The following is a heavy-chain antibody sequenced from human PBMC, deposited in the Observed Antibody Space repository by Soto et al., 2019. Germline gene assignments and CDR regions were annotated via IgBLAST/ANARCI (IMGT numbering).Heavy chain of an antibody. CDR1: GFTFRSYA. CDR2: ISGGGGST. V-gene: IGHV3-23*01. Sequence: GGSLRLSCAVSGFTFRSYAMSWVRQAPGKGLEWVSAISGGGGSTYYADSVKGRFTISRDNSKNTLYLQMNSLRAEDTAVYYCAKVRYSSSPYYFDSWGQGTLVTVSS. D-gene: IGHD6-13*01. J-gene: IGHJ4*02. CDR3: AKVRYSSSPYYFDS.